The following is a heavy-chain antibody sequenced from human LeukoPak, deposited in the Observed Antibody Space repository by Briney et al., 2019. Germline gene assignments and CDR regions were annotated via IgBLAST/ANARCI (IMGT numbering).Heavy chain of an antibody. V-gene: IGHV3-9*01. CDR1: GFTFDDYA. D-gene: IGHD2-15*01. J-gene: IGHJ3*02. CDR2: ISWNSGSI. Sequence: GRSLRLSCAASGFTFDDYAMHWVRQAPGKGLEWVSGISWNSGSIGYADSVKGRFTISRDNAKNSLYLQMNSLRAEDTALYYCAKDRALGWFTHNDALDIWGQGTMVTVSS. CDR3: AKDRALGWFTHNDALDI.